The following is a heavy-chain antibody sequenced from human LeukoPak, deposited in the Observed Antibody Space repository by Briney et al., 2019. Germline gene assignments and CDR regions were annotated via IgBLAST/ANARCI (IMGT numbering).Heavy chain of an antibody. CDR1: VSTFTGYY. V-gene: IGHV1-2*02. CDR3: ARDYLPITMVRGVKTDY. CDR2: INPNSGGT. D-gene: IGHD3-10*01. J-gene: IGHJ4*02. Sequence: GASVKVSCKASVSTFTGYYKHWVRQAPGQGLERMGWINPNSGGTTYAQKFQGRVTMTRDTSISTAYMELSRRRSDDTAVYYCARDYLPITMVRGVKTDYWGQGTLVTVSS.